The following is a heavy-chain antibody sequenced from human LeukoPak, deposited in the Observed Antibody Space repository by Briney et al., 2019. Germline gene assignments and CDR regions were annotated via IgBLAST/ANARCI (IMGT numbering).Heavy chain of an antibody. V-gene: IGHV3-21*05. CDR3: ARDNSGWSRDY. Sequence: GGSLRLSCAASEFTFSSYSMNWVRQAPGKGLEWVSYITNSGNSKSYADAVQGRFTISRDNAKNSLYLQMNSLRAEDTAIYYCARDNSGWSRDYWGQGTLVTVSS. CDR1: EFTFSSYS. J-gene: IGHJ4*02. D-gene: IGHD6-19*01. CDR2: ITNSGNSK.